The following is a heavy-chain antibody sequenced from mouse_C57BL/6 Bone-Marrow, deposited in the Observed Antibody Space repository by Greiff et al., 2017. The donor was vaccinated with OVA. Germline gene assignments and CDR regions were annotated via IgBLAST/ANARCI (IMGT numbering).Heavy chain of an antibody. V-gene: IGHV1-74*01. CDR3: AIRAGRDYAMDY. CDR2: IHPSDSDT. J-gene: IGHJ4*01. Sequence: QVQLKQPGAELVKPGASVKVSCKASGYTFTSYWMHWVKQRPGQGLEWIGRIHPSDSDTNYNQKFKGKATLTVDKSSSTAYMQLSSLTSEDSAVYYCAIRAGRDYAMDYWGQGTSVTVSS. CDR1: GYTFTSYW. D-gene: IGHD3-1*01.